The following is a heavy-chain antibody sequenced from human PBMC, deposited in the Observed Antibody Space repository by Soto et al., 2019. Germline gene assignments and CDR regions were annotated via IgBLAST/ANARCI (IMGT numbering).Heavy chain of an antibody. D-gene: IGHD3-3*01. CDR2: ISGSGGST. V-gene: IGHV3-23*01. Sequence: GGSLRLSCAASGFTLSSYAMILVRQAPGKGLEWVSAISGSGGSTYYADSVKGRFTISRDNSKNTLYLQMNSLRAEDTAVYYCAKGWSGYSHGMDVWGQGTTVTVSS. CDR1: GFTLSSYA. J-gene: IGHJ6*02. CDR3: AKGWSGYSHGMDV.